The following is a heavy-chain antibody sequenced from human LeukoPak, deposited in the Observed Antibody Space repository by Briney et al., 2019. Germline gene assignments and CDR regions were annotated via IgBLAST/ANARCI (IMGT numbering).Heavy chain of an antibody. CDR3: ARDAVNYDFWSGYLSLYYMDV. CDR1: GFTFSSYS. J-gene: IGHJ6*03. D-gene: IGHD3-3*01. Sequence: GGSLRLSCAASGFTFSSYSMNWVRQAPGKGLEWVSYISSSSSTIYYADSVKGRFTISRDNAKNSLYLQINSLRAEDTAVYYCARDAVNYDFWSGYLSLYYMDVWGKGTTVTVSS. CDR2: ISSSSSTI. V-gene: IGHV3-48*01.